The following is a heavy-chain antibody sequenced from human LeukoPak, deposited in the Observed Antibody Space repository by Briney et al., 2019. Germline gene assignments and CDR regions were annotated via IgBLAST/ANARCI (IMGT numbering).Heavy chain of an antibody. CDR2: ISSSGSTI. J-gene: IGHJ6*02. Sequence: GGSLRLSCAASGFTFSSYEMNWVRQAPGKGLEWVSYISSSGSTIYYADSVKGRFTISRDNAKNSLYLQMNSLRAEDTAVYYCARVSAACGMDVWGQGTTVTVSS. D-gene: IGHD6-13*01. CDR3: ARVSAACGMDV. V-gene: IGHV3-48*03. CDR1: GFTFSSYE.